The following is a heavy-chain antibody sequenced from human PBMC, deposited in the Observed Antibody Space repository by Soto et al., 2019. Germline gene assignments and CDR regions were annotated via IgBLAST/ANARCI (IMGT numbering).Heavy chain of an antibody. D-gene: IGHD6-13*01. J-gene: IGHJ4*02. CDR3: AKDLYLRSRWHGIDY. Sequence: QVQLVESGGGVVQPGRSLRLSCAASGFTFSSYGMHWVRQAPGKGLEWVAVISYDGSNKYYADSVKGRFTISRDNSKNTLYLQMNSLRAEDTVVYYCAKDLYLRSRWHGIDYWGQGTLVTVSS. V-gene: IGHV3-30*18. CDR2: ISYDGSNK. CDR1: GFTFSSYG.